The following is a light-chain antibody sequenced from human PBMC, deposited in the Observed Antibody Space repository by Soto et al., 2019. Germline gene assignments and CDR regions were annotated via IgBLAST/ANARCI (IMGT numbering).Light chain of an antibody. Sequence: EIVFTQSPGTLSFSPGEKDTLSCRASQSVSSSYLAWYQQKPGQAPRLLIYGASSRATGIPDRFSGSGSGTDFTLTISRLEPEDFAVYYCQQYGSFFGQGTRLEIK. J-gene: IGKJ5*01. CDR3: QQYGSF. CDR1: QSVSSSY. CDR2: GAS. V-gene: IGKV3-20*01.